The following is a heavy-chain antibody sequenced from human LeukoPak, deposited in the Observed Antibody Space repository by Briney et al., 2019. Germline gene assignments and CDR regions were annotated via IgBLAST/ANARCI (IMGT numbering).Heavy chain of an antibody. D-gene: IGHD3-22*01. CDR2: INHSGST. V-gene: IGHV4-34*01. CDR3: ARALPSRYYYQSSGSRGYYYYLDV. Sequence: SETLSLTCAVSGGSFSGYYWSWIRQPPGKGLEWIGEINHSGSTNYNPSLKSRVTISVDTSKNQFSLKLSSVTAADTAVYYCARALPSRYYYQSSGSRGYYYYLDVWGKGTTVTVSS. CDR1: GGSFSGYY. J-gene: IGHJ6*03.